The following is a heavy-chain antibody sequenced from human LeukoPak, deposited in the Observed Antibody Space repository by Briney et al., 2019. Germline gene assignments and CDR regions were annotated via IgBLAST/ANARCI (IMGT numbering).Heavy chain of an antibody. D-gene: IGHD2-21*02. J-gene: IGHJ4*02. CDR3: TRQGDTGSWYFDY. V-gene: IGHV3-30-3*01. CDR1: GFTFSYYA. CDR2: ISYDGSNK. Sequence: GGSLRLSCAASGFTFSYYAMHRVRQAPGKGLEWVAVISYDGSNKYYADSVKGRFTISRDNSKSTLYLQMDSLIAGDTAVYYCTRQGDTGSWYFDYWGQGTLVTVSS.